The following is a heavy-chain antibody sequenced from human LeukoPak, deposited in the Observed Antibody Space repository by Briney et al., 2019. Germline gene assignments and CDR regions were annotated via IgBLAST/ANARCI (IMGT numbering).Heavy chain of an antibody. D-gene: IGHD3-10*01. CDR1: GYTFTSCD. CDR2: MNPNSGNT. CDR3: ARGIPDWYYYGSGSYYNSHKQVDDY. J-gene: IGHJ4*02. V-gene: IGHV1-8*02. Sequence: ASVKVSCKASGYTFTSCDINWVRQATGQGLEWMGWMNPNSGNTGYAQKFQGRVTMTRNTSISTAYMELSSLRSEDTAVYYCARGIPDWYYYGSGSYYNSHKQVDDYWGQGTLVTVSS.